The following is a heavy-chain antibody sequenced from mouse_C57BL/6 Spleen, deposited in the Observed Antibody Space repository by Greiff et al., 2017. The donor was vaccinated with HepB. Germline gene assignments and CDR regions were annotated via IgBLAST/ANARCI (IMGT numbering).Heavy chain of an antibody. CDR3: AREGDGSRYEDDFDY. Sequence: QVQLQHPGTELVKPGASVKLSCKASGYTFTSYWMHWVKQRPGQGLEWIGNINPSNGGTNYNEKFKSKATLTVDKSSSTAYMQLSSLTSEDSAVNVCAREGDGSRYEDDFDYWGQGTTLTVSS. CDR2: INPSNGGT. CDR1: GYTFTSYW. D-gene: IGHD1-1*01. V-gene: IGHV1-53*01. J-gene: IGHJ2*01.